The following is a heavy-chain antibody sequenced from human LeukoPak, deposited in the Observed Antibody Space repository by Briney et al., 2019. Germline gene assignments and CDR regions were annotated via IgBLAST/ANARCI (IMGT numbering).Heavy chain of an antibody. D-gene: IGHD3-10*01. CDR3: TRVPTRGSGNDY. J-gene: IGHJ4*02. V-gene: IGHV3-73*01. CDR1: GFTFSGSA. CDR2: IRSKADNYAT. Sequence: PGGSLRLSCAASGFTFSGSAIRWVRQASGKGLEWVGRIRSKADNYATGYAASVKGRFTLSRDDSKNTAYLQMNRLKTEDTAVYYCTRVPTRGSGNDYWGQGTQVTVSS.